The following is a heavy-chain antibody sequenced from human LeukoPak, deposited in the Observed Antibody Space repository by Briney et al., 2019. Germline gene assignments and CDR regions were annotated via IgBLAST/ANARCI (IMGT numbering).Heavy chain of an antibody. J-gene: IGHJ4*02. D-gene: IGHD5-12*01. CDR3: AKDPLLRGGYDYFFDY. CDR1: GFSFSDYW. Sequence: GGSLRLSCAASGFSFSDYWMSCVRQAPGKGLEWVANVKPDGSEKYYVDSVKGRFTISRDNARNSLYLQMDSLRAEDMAVYYCAKDPLLRGGYDYFFDYWGQGTLVTVSS. CDR2: VKPDGSEK. V-gene: IGHV3-7*03.